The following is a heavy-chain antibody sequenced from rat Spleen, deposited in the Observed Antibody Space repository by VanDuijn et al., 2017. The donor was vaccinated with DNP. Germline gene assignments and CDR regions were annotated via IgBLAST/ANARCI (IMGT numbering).Heavy chain of an antibody. D-gene: IGHD1-5*01. J-gene: IGHJ2*01. CDR1: GYSIISNY. CDR2: INYSGST. Sequence: EVQLQESGPGLVKPSQSLSLTCSVTGYSIISNYWGWIRKFPGNKMEWIGHINYSGSTNYHPSLRSRISITRDTSKNQFFLHLNSVTTEDTATYYCARWYNYFDYWGQGVMVTVSS. V-gene: IGHV3-1*01. CDR3: ARWYNYFDY.